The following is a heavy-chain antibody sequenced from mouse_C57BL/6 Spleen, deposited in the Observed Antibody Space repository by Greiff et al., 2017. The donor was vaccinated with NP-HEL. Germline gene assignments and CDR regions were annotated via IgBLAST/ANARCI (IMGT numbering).Heavy chain of an antibody. V-gene: IGHV5-6*01. D-gene: IGHD2-4*01. CDR1: GFTFSSYG. CDR3: ARPGGMIRWYFDV. CDR2: ISSGGSYT. J-gene: IGHJ1*03. Sequence: EVMLVESGGDLVKPGGSLKLSCAASGFTFSSYGMSWVRQTPDKRLEWVATISSGGSYTYYPDSVKGRFTISRDNAKNTLYLQMSSLKSEDTAMYYCARPGGMIRWYFDVWGTGTTVTVSS.